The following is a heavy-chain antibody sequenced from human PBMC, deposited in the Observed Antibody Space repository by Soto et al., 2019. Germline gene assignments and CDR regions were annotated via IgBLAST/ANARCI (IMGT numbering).Heavy chain of an antibody. CDR1: GFTFSSYG. D-gene: IGHD5-18*01. V-gene: IGHV3-30*18. Sequence: AGGSLRLSCAASGFTFSSYGMHWVRQAPGKGLEWVAVISYDGSNKYYADSVKGRFTISRDNSKNTLYLQMNSLRAEDTAVYYCAKSPRWIRLWFDYWGQGTLVTVSS. J-gene: IGHJ4*02. CDR2: ISYDGSNK. CDR3: AKSPRWIRLWFDY.